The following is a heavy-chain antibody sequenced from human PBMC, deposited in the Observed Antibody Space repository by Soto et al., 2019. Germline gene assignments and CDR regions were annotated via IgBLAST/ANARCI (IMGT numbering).Heavy chain of an antibody. D-gene: IGHD1-7*01. V-gene: IGHV3-23*01. J-gene: IGHJ4*02. CDR2: ISGSGGST. Sequence: EVQLLESGGGLVQPGGSLRLSCAASGFTFSSYAMSWVRQAPGKGLEWVSGISGSGGSTYYADSVKGRFTISRDNSKNTLYLQMNSLRAEYTAVDYCAKYWAGITGTFDYWGQGTLVTVSS. CDR1: GFTFSSYA. CDR3: AKYWAGITGTFDY.